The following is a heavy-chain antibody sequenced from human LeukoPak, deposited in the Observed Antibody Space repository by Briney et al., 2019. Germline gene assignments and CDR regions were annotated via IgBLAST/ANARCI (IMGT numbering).Heavy chain of an antibody. V-gene: IGHV3-53*01. D-gene: IGHD3-3*01. CDR1: GFTIRSNY. J-gene: IGHJ6*03. CDR3: AREKVFWKGNPPYYYYMDV. Sequence: PGGSLRLSCAASGFTIRSNYMSWVRQAPGKGLEWVSVIYSGGTTYYADSVKGRFTISRDNSKNTLYLQMNSLRAEDTAVYYCAREKVFWKGNPPYYYYMDVWGKGTTVTVSS. CDR2: IYSGGTT.